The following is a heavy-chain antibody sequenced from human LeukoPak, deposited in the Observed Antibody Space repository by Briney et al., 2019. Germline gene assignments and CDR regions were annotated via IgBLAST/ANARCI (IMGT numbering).Heavy chain of an antibody. J-gene: IGHJ4*02. V-gene: IGHV3-30-3*01. CDR3: ARDSVILSWYGGFDY. CDR1: GFTFSSYA. D-gene: IGHD6-13*01. Sequence: PGRSLRLSCAASGFTFSSYAMHWVRQAPGKGLEWVAVISYDGSNKYYADSVKGRFTISRDNSKNTLYLQMNSLRAEDTAVYYCARDSVILSWYGGFDYWGQGTLVTVSS. CDR2: ISYDGSNK.